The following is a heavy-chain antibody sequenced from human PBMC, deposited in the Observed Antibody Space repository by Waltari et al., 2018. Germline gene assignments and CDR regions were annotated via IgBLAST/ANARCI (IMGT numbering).Heavy chain of an antibody. CDR2: IYSGGST. Sequence: EVQLVESGGGLVQPGGSLRLSCAASGFTVSSNYMSWVRQAPGKGLEWVSVIYSGGSTYYADSVKGRFTISRHNSKNTLYLQMNSLRAEDTAVYYCATDSGSYWGGAFDIWGQGTMVTVSS. V-gene: IGHV3-53*04. J-gene: IGHJ3*02. D-gene: IGHD1-26*01. CDR1: GFTVSSNY. CDR3: ATDSGSYWGGAFDI.